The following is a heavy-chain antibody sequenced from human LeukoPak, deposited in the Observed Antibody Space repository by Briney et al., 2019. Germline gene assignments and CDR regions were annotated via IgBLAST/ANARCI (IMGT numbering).Heavy chain of an antibody. Sequence: QPGGSLRLACAASGFTFSSYWMSWVRQAPGKGLGWVANIKQDGSEKYYVDSVKGRFTISRDSAKNSLYLQMNSLRDEDTAVYYCARDAAVQQLGYYYYYMDVWGKGLTVTVSS. V-gene: IGHV3-7*01. CDR2: IKQDGSEK. D-gene: IGHD6-13*01. CDR3: ARDAAVQQLGYYYYYMDV. CDR1: GFTFSSYW. J-gene: IGHJ6*03.